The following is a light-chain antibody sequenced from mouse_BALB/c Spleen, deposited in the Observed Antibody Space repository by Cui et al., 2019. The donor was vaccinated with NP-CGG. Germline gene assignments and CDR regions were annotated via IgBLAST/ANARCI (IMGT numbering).Light chain of an antibody. Sequence: QAVVTPESALTTSPGETVTLTCRSSTGAVTTSNYANWVQEKPDHLFTGLIGGTNNRPPGVPARFSGSLMGDKAALTITGAQTEDEAIYFCALWYSNHWVFGGGTKLTVL. J-gene: IGLJ1*01. CDR1: TGAVTTSNY. CDR3: ALWYSNHWV. CDR2: GTN. V-gene: IGLV1*01.